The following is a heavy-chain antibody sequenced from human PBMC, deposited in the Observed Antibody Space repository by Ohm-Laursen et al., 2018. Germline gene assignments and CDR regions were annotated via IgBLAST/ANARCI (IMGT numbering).Heavy chain of an antibody. CDR3: ARAGQQLEIDY. CDR1: GFSFSSFT. J-gene: IGHJ4*02. CDR2: IGTAGDT. D-gene: IGHD6-13*01. Sequence: SLRLSCAASGFSFSSFTMNWVRQATGKGLEWVSAIGTAGDTYYPGSVKGRFTISRENAKNSLYLQMNSLRAGDTAVYYCARAGQQLEIDYWGQGTLVTVSS. V-gene: IGHV3-13*01.